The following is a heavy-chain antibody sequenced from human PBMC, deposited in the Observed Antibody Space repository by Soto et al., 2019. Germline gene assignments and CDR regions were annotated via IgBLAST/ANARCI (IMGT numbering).Heavy chain of an antibody. CDR1: GFTFSSYA. D-gene: IGHD4-17*01. CDR3: AKGPGDDSGY. J-gene: IGHJ4*02. CDR2: ISGSGHST. Sequence: GGSLRLSCAASGFTFSSYAMSWVRQAPGKGLEWVSAISGSGHSTYYTDSVKGRFTISRDNSKNTLYLQIESLRAEDTAVYYCAKGPGDDSGYWGQGTLVTVSS. V-gene: IGHV3-23*01.